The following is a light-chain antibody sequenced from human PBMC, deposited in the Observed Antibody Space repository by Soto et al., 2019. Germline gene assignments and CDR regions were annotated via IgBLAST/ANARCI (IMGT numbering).Light chain of an antibody. CDR1: SSDVGGYKY. CDR3: SSYAGINNLGV. Sequence: QSALTQPPSASGSPGQSVTISCTGISSDVGGYKYVSWYQQHPGKAPKLMIFEVNKRPSGVPDRFSGSKSGNTASLTVSGLQAKDEADYYCSSYAGINNLGVFGTGTKLTVL. V-gene: IGLV2-8*01. J-gene: IGLJ1*01. CDR2: EVN.